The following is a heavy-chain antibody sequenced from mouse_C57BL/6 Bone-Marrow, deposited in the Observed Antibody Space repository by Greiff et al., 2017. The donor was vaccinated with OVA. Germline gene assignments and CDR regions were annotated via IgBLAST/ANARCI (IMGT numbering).Heavy chain of an antibody. J-gene: IGHJ4*01. CDR3: VRPIYYGNPYYAMDY. V-gene: IGHV10-1*01. CDR1: GFSFNTYA. CDR2: IRSKSNNYAT. D-gene: IGHD2-1*01. Sequence: EVKLVESGGGLVQPKGSLKLSCAASGFSFNTYAMNWVRQAPGKGLEWVARIRSKSNNYATYYADSVKDRFTISRDDSESMLYLQMNNLKTEDTAMYYCVRPIYYGNPYYAMDYWGQGTSVTVSS.